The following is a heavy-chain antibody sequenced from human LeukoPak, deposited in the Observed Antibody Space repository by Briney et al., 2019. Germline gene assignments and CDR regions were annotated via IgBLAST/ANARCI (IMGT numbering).Heavy chain of an antibody. CDR1: GGSFSGYY. V-gene: IGHV4-34*01. CDR2: INHSGST. D-gene: IGHD5-18*01. J-gene: IGHJ6*02. CDR3: ARMSRGYSYGVMDV. Sequence: SETLSLTCAVYGGSFSGYYWSWIRQPPGKGLEWIGEINHSGSTNYNPSLKSRVTISVDTSKNQFSLKLSSVTAADTAVYYCARMSRGYSYGVMDVWGQGTTVTASS.